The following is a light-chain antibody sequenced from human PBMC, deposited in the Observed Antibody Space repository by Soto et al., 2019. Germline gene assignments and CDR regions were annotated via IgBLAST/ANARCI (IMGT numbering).Light chain of an antibody. V-gene: IGKV3-11*01. CDR3: QQSSNWPPIT. CDR1: QSVSSY. CDR2: YAS. Sequence: IVLTHSPYTLSLSPWERSTLSFRASQSVSSYLAWYQQKPGQSPRLLIYYASNRSTGIPARFSGSGSGTDFTLTIISLEPEDFAVYYCQQSSNWPPITFGQGTRLEIK. J-gene: IGKJ5*01.